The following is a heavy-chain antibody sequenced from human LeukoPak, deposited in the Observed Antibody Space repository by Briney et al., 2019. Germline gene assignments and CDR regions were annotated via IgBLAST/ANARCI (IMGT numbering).Heavy chain of an antibody. CDR3: ARAGRGTYYYDSSGYSGAFDI. J-gene: IGHJ3*02. V-gene: IGHV3-53*01. CDR2: IYSDGST. CDR1: GFTVSSNY. Sequence: GGSLRLSCAASGFTVSSNYMNWVRQAPGKGLEWVSVIYSDGSTYYADFVKGRFTISRDNSKNTLYLQMNSLRAEDTAVYYCARAGRGTYYYDSSGYSGAFDIWGQGTMVTVSS. D-gene: IGHD3-22*01.